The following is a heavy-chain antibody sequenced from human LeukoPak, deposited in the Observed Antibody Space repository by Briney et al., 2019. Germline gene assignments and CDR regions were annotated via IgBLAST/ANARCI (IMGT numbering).Heavy chain of an antibody. CDR2: INPNSGGT. V-gene: IGHV1-2*02. J-gene: IGHJ4*02. Sequence: ASVKVSCKASGYTFTGYYMHWVRQAPGQGLEWMGWINPNSGGTNYAQKFQGRVTMTRDTSISTAYMELSRLRSDDTAVCYCARAQGNYDILTAGYWGQGTLVTVSS. CDR3: ARAQGNYDILTAGY. D-gene: IGHD3-9*01. CDR1: GYTFTGYY.